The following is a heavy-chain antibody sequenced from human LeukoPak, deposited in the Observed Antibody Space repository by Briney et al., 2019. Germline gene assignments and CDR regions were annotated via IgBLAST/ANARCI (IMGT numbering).Heavy chain of an antibody. J-gene: IGHJ6*03. D-gene: IGHD5-12*01. CDR1: GFTFSDYY. V-gene: IGHV3-11*01. CDR3: ARLKAATILSEKGYYYYYMDV. Sequence: GGSLRLSCAASGFTFSDYYMSWIRQAPGKGLEWVSYISSSGSTIYYADSVKGRFTISRDNAKNSLYLQMNSLRAEDTAVYYCARLKAATILSEKGYYYYYMDVWGKGTTVTVSS. CDR2: ISSSGSTI.